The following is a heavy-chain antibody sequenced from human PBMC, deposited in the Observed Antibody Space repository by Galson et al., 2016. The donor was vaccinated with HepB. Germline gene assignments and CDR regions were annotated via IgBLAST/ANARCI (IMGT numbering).Heavy chain of an antibody. CDR2: TSGNADIT. Sequence: SLRLSCAASGFTFSINAMSWVRQAPGTGLECVSATSGNADITHYVDSVKGRFTTSKDFSKSTLYLQMSSLRVEDTAVYYCVRVVNGSYYTWGQGTLVTVSS. CDR1: GFTFSINA. CDR3: VRVVNGSYYT. D-gene: IGHD1-26*01. J-gene: IGHJ5*02. V-gene: IGHV3-64D*06.